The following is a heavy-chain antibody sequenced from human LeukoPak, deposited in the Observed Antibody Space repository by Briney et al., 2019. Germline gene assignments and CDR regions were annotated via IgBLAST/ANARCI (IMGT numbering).Heavy chain of an antibody. CDR3: ARLGYASAWSYWYFDL. D-gene: IGHD6-19*01. CDR2: IKGDGSEK. V-gene: IGHV3-7*01. CDR1: GFTFNTVW. J-gene: IGHJ2*01. Sequence: AGGSLRLSCAASGFTFNTVWMTWVRQAPGKGLEWVANIKGDGSEKSYADSVRGRFTISRDNAQNSLFLQMNMLRVEDTAIYHCARLGYASAWSYWYFDLWGRGTLVTVSS.